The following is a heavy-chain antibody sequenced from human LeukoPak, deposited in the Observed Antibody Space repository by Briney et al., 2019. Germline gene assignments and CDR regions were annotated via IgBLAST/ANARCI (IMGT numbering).Heavy chain of an antibody. CDR1: GFTFSSYA. V-gene: IGHV3-30-3*01. Sequence: GGSLRLSCAASGFTFSSYAMHWVRQAPGKGLEWVAVISYDGSNKYYADSVKGRFTISRDNSKNTLYLQMNSLRAEDTAVYYCARSTGAWENWFDPWGQGTLVTVSS. D-gene: IGHD1-26*01. J-gene: IGHJ5*02. CDR2: ISYDGSNK. CDR3: ARSTGAWENWFDP.